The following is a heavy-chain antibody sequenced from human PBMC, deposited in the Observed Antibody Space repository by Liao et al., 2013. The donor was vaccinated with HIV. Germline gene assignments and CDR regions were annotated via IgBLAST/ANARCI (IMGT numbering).Heavy chain of an antibody. CDR3: ARDAMIRGDGFDP. V-gene: IGHV4-61*02. CDR2: IYSSGST. D-gene: IGHD3-10*01. Sequence: QVQLQESGPGLVKPSQTLSLTCAVSGGSISSGSYYWSWIRQPAGKGLEWIGRIYSSGSTNYNPSLRSRVTISVDTSKNQFSLKLSSVTAADTALYYCARDAMIRGDGFDPWGQGTLVTVSS. J-gene: IGHJ5*02. CDR1: GGSISSGSYY.